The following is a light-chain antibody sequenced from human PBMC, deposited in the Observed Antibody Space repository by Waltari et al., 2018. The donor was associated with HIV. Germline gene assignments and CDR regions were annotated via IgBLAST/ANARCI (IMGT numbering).Light chain of an antibody. CDR3: MQGLQIPLT. CDR1: QSLLHSSGYNF. V-gene: IGKV2-28*01. J-gene: IGKJ4*01. CDR2: LAY. Sequence: IVMTQSPLSLSVTPGEPPSISCTSNQSLLHSSGYNFLDWYMQKPGQSPQVLIYLAYNRASGVPARFSGSGSATDFTLKISRVEAEDVGFYYCMQGLQIPLTFGGGTKVEIK.